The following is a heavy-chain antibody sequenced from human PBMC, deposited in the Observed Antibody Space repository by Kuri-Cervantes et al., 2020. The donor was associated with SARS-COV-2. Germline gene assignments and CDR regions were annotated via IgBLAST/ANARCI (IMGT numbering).Heavy chain of an antibody. J-gene: IGHJ4*02. CDR3: AGLYSSSRSYDY. V-gene: IGHV3-30*02. D-gene: IGHD6-13*01. CDR2: IRYDGSNK. Sequence: LSLTCAASGFTFSSYGMHWVRQAPGKGLEWVAFIRYDGSNKYYADSVKGRFTISRDNSKNTLYLQMNSLRAEDTAVYYCAGLYSSSRSYDYWGQGTLVTVSS. CDR1: GFTFSSYG.